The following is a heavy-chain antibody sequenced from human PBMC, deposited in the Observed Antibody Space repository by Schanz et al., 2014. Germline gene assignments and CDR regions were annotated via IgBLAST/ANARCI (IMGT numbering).Heavy chain of an antibody. Sequence: EVKMVESGGGLVKPGGSLRLSCAASGFSLDIFAVSWVRQAPGKGLEWVSAISGGGGTTYYTDSVKGRFTISRDNSKSTLYLQMNSLRAEDTAVYYCAKGRFGELSAFDIWGQGTMXTVSS. CDR3: AKGRFGELSAFDI. D-gene: IGHD3-10*01. J-gene: IGHJ3*02. CDR1: GFSLDIFA. V-gene: IGHV3-23*04. CDR2: ISGGGGTT.